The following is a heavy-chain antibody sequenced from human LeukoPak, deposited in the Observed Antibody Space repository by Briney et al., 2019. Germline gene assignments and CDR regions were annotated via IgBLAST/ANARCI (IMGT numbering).Heavy chain of an antibody. J-gene: IGHJ4*02. CDR1: GGSISSCY. CDR2: IYYSGST. D-gene: IGHD6-19*01. CDR3: ARVGSGWTFDY. Sequence: SETLCLTCTVSGGSISSCYWSWIRQPPGKELEWIGYIYYSGSTIYNPSLKSRVTISVDTSKNQFSLKLSSVTAADTAVYYCARVGSGWTFDYWGQGTLATVSS. V-gene: IGHV4-59*01.